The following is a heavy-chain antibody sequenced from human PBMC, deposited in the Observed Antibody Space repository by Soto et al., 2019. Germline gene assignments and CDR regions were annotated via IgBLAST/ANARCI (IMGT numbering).Heavy chain of an antibody. CDR2: ISWNSGSI. CDR3: AKADCSGGSCTIFDY. Sequence: EVQLVESGGGLVQPGRSLRLSCAASGFTFDDYAMHWVRQAPGKGLEWVSGISWNSGSIGYADSVKGPFTISRDNAKNSLYLQLNSLRAEDTALYYCAKADCSGGSCTIFDYWGQGTLVTVSS. CDR1: GFTFDDYA. D-gene: IGHD2-15*01. V-gene: IGHV3-9*01. J-gene: IGHJ4*02.